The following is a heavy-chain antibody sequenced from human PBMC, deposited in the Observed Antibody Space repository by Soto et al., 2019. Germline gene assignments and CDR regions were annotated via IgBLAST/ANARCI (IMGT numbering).Heavy chain of an antibody. CDR2: INQHGHEK. Sequence: EVQLVESGGGLVQPGGSLRLSCAASGFTFSTYWMTWFRQAPGMGWEWLANINQHGHEKYYVDSVKGRFTISRDNVENSLFLQMNSLRAEDAAVYYCASVDHAESWGQGTLVTVSS. D-gene: IGHD5-12*01. V-gene: IGHV3-7*03. CDR3: ASVDHAES. CDR1: GFTFSTYW. J-gene: IGHJ5*02.